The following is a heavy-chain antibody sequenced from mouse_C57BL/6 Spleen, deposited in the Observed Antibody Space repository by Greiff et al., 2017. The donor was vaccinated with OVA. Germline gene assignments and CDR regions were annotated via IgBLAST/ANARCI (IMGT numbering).Heavy chain of an antibody. Sequence: GGGLVQPKGSLKLSCAASGFSFNTYAMNWVRQAPGKGLEWVARIRSKSNNYATYYADSVKDRFTISRDDSESMLYLQMNNLKTEDTAMYYCVRLGSYYGSLYWYFDVWGTGTTVTVSS. V-gene: IGHV10-1*01. D-gene: IGHD1-1*01. CDR3: VRLGSYYGSLYWYFDV. CDR2: IRSKSNNYAT. J-gene: IGHJ1*03. CDR1: GFSFNTYA.